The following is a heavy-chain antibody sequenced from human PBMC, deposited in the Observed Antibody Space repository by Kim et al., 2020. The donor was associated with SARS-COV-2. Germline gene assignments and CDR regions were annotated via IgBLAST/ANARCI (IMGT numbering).Heavy chain of an antibody. D-gene: IGHD4-17*01. V-gene: IGHV3-11*01. CDR3: ARDLAVTTGFDS. Sequence: GGSLRLSCAASGFTFRDYYMSWIRQAPGKGLEWVSYIYTSGRPTYYADSVRGRFTISRDNAKKSVYLQMNSLRPEDTAVYYCARDLAVTTGFDSWGQGT. CDR1: GFTFRDYY. CDR2: IYTSGRPT. J-gene: IGHJ4*02.